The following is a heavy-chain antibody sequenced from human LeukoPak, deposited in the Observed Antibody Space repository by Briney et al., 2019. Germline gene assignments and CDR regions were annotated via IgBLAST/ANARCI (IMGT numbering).Heavy chain of an antibody. CDR1: GYTFTSYG. CDR2: ISGYNANT. V-gene: IGHV1-18*01. Sequence: ASVKVSCKASGYTFTSYGISWVRQAPGQGLEWMGWISGYNANTNYAEKFQGRVTMTTDTSTSTAYMELSRLRSDDTAVYYCYGGNDDYWGQGTLVTVSS. J-gene: IGHJ4*02. D-gene: IGHD4-23*01. CDR3: YGGNDDY.